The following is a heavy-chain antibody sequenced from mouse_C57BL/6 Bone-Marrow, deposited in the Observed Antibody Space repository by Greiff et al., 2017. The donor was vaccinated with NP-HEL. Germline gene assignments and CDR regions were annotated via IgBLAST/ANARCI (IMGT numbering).Heavy chain of an antibody. CDR2: ISSGGSYT. J-gene: IGHJ2*01. D-gene: IGHD5-2*01. CDR1: GFTFSSSG. CDR3: ASHQEYADY. V-gene: IGHV5-6*01. Sequence: EVHLVESGGDLVKPGGSLKLSCAASGFTFSSSGMSWVRQTPDKRLAWVATISSGGSYTYYHDSVKGRCTISRDNAKNTLYLQMSSLKSEDTAMYYCASHQEYADYWGQGTTLTVSS.